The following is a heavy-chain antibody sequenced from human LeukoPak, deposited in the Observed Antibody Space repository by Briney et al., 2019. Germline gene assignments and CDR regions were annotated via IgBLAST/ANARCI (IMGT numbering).Heavy chain of an antibody. CDR2: INAGNGNT. Sequence: ASVKVSCKASGYTFTSYAMHWVRQAPGQRLEWMGWINAGNGNTKYSQKFQGRVTITRDTSASTAYMELSSLRSEDTAVYYCARRGVDDWYDALDIWGQGTMVTVSS. D-gene: IGHD3-9*01. CDR1: GYTFTSYA. CDR3: ARRGVDDWYDALDI. J-gene: IGHJ3*02. V-gene: IGHV1-3*01.